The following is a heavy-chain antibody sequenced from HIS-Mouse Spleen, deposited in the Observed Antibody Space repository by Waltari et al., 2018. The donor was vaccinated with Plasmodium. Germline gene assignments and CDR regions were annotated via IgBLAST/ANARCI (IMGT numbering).Heavy chain of an antibody. V-gene: IGHV4-39*07. J-gene: IGHJ4*02. D-gene: IGHD1-7*01. CDR3: ARDRITGTSYFDY. CDR2: IYYSGST. CDR1: GGSIIISSYY. Sequence: QLQLQESGPGLVKPSETLSLTCTVSGGSIIISSYYLGWVRQPPGKGLEWIGSIYYSGSTYYNPSLKSRVTISVDTSKNQFSLKLSSVTAADTAVYYCARDRITGTSYFDYWGQGTLVTVSS.